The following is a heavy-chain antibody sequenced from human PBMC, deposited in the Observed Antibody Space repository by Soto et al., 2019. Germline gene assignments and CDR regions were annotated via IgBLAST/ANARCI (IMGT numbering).Heavy chain of an antibody. CDR3: ARLGIWSYGMDV. Sequence: GESLKIPCQGPGYSFTTYWIGWVRQMPGKGLEWMGIIYPGNTDIRYSPSFQGQVTISTDKPISTAYLTWSGLKASDNAMYYCARLGIWSYGMDVWGQGTTVTVSS. CDR1: GYSFTTYW. D-gene: IGHD3-16*01. V-gene: IGHV5-51*01. CDR2: IYPGNTDI. J-gene: IGHJ6*02.